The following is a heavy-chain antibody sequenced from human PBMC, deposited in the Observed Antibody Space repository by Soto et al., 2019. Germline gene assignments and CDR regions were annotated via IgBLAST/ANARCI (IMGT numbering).Heavy chain of an antibody. CDR2: IIPILGIA. CDR1: GGTFSSYT. D-gene: IGHD3-10*01. CDR3: ARSITMPGGYYYYYFDV. J-gene: IGHJ6*03. Sequence: QVQLVQSGAEVKKPGSSVKVSCKASGGTFSSYTISWVRQAPGQGLAWMGRIIPILGIANYAQKFQGRVTITADKSTSTASMELSSLSSEDTAVYYCARSITMPGGYYYYYFDVWGKGTTVTVSS. V-gene: IGHV1-69*02.